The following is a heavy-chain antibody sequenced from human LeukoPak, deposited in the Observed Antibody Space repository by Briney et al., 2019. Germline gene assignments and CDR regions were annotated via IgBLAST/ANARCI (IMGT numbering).Heavy chain of an antibody. CDR3: AREYDTSGYYGTSDY. D-gene: IGHD3-22*01. V-gene: IGHV3-20*04. CDR1: GFTFDDYG. Sequence: PGRSLRLSCAASGFTFDDYGMSWVRQAPGKGLEWVSGINWNGGSTGYADSVKGRFTISRDNAKNSLYLQMNSLRAEDTALYYCAREYDTSGYYGTSDYWGQGTLVTVSS. J-gene: IGHJ4*02. CDR2: INWNGGST.